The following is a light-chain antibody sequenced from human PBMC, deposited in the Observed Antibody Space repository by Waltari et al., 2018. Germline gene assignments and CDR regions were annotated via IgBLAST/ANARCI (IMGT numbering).Light chain of an antibody. CDR2: YVS. CDR1: SSDVGGYNY. V-gene: IGLV2-14*03. CDR3: SSYISSDTLEL. Sequence: QSALTQPASVSGSPGQSITISCTGTSSDVGGYNYVSWYQQHPGKTPKLMIYYVSHRPSGVSSPFSGSTSGNTASLTISGLQAEDEAHYYCSSYISSDTLELFGGGTSLTV. J-gene: IGLJ2*01.